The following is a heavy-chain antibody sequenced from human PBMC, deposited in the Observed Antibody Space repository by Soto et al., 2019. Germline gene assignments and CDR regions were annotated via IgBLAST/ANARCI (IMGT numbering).Heavy chain of an antibody. CDR2: ISGSGGTT. J-gene: IGHJ4*02. CDR3: ARHLHRITISQG. D-gene: IGHD3-3*01. Sequence: AISGSGGTTYYADSVKGRFTISRDNSKNTLYLQMNSLRAEDTAVYYCARHLHRITISQGWGQGTLVTVSS. V-gene: IGHV3-64*04.